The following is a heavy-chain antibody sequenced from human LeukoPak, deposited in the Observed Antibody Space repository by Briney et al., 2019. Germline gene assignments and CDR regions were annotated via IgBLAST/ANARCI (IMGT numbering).Heavy chain of an antibody. D-gene: IGHD3-10*01. J-gene: IGHJ4*02. CDR2: ISSSSSYI. V-gene: IGHV3-21*01. CDR1: GFTFSSYG. Sequence: GGTLRLSCAASGFTFSSYGMNWVRQAPGKGLEWVSSISSSSSYIYYADSVKGRFTISRDNAKNSLYLQMNSLRAEDTAVYYCAKSRVRGIGRQEPVDYWGQGTLVTVSS. CDR3: AKSRVRGIGRQEPVDY.